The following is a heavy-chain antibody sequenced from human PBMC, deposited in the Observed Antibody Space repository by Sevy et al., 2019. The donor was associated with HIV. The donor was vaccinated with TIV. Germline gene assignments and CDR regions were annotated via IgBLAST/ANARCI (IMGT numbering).Heavy chain of an antibody. CDR3: ARDIASVDY. Sequence: SETLSLTCTVSGYSINNGYYWGWIRQPPGKGLEWIGTIYHSGSTYYNTSLESRVTISVDTSKNQFSLNLTSVTAADTAVYYCARDIASVDYWGQGTLVTVSS. CDR1: GYSINNGYY. D-gene: IGHD6-13*01. J-gene: IGHJ4*02. CDR2: IYHSGST. V-gene: IGHV4-38-2*02.